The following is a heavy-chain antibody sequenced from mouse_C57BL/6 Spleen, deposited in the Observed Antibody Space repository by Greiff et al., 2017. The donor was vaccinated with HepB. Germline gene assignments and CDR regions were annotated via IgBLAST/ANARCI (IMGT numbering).Heavy chain of an antibody. Sequence: EVQLQQSGPELVKPGASVKIPCKASGYTFTDYNMDWVKQSHGKSLEWIGDINPNNGGTIYNQKFKGKATLTVDKSSSTAYMELRSLTSEDTAVYYCARRSIHYDDDVGFAYWGQGTLVTVSA. J-gene: IGHJ3*01. CDR2: INPNNGGT. V-gene: IGHV1-18*01. CDR1: GYTFTDYN. CDR3: ARRSIHYDDDVGFAY. D-gene: IGHD2-4*01.